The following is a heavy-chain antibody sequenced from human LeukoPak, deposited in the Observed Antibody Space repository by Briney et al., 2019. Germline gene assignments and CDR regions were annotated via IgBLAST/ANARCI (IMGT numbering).Heavy chain of an antibody. V-gene: IGHV3-23*01. D-gene: IGHD6-13*01. CDR3: AKARGSSWYEFDC. J-gene: IGHJ4*02. Sequence: PGGSLRLSCAASGFAFSSYGMSWVRQAPGKGLEWVPAISNSGGSLYHADSVKGRFTISRDNFKNTLYLQMNSLRAEDTALYYCAKARGSSWYEFDCWGQGTLVTVSP. CDR1: GFAFSSYG. CDR2: ISNSGGSL.